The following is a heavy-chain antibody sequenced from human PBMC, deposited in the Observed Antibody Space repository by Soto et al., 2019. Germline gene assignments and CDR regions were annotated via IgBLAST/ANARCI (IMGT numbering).Heavy chain of an antibody. CDR2: ISSSSSYR. V-gene: IGHV3-21*01. D-gene: IGHD2-2*01. CDR1: GFTFSSYS. CDR3: ARDNAPRYCRTTSCYAPFDD. Sequence: DVQLVESGGGLVKPGGSLRLSCAASGFTFSSYSMNWVRQAPGKGLEWVSLISSSSSYRYYADSVKGRFTISRDNAKNSLYLQMNSLRAEDTAVYYCARDNAPRYCRTTSCYAPFDDWGQGTLVTVSS. J-gene: IGHJ4*02.